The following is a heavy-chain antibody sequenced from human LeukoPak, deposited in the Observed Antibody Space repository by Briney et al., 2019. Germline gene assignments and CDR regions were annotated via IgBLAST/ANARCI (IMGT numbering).Heavy chain of an antibody. CDR3: ARDRIVGAEDDAFHF. D-gene: IGHD1-26*01. Sequence: GASVKVSCKASGYTFTSYGISWVRQAHGQGLEWMGWISVYNGNTNYAQKVQGRVTMTADTSTSTAFMELRSLRSDDTAVYSCARDRIVGAEDDAFHFWGQGTMVTVSS. J-gene: IGHJ3*01. V-gene: IGHV1-18*01. CDR2: ISVYNGNT. CDR1: GYTFTSYG.